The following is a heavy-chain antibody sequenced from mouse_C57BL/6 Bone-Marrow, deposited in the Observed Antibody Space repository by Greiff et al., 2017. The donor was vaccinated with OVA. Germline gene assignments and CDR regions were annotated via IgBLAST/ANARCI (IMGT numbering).Heavy chain of an antibody. CDR1: GYTFTSYW. V-gene: IGHV1-5*01. Sequence: VQLQQSGTVLARPGASVKMSCKTSGYTFTSYWMHWVKQRPGQGLEWLGAIYPGNSDTSYNQKFKGKAKLTAVTSASTAYMELSSLTNEDSAVYYCTRRGLITTVAPLDYWGQGTTLTVSS. CDR2: IYPGNSDT. CDR3: TRRGLITTVAPLDY. J-gene: IGHJ2*01. D-gene: IGHD1-1*01.